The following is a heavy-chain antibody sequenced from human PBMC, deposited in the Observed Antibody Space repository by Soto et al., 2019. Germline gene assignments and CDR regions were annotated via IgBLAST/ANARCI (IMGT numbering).Heavy chain of an antibody. D-gene: IGHD2-15*01. CDR1: GYTFTSYG. CDR2: ISAYNGNT. V-gene: IGHV1-18*01. Sequence: ASVKVSCKASGYTFTSYGISWVRQAPGQGLEWMGWISAYNGNTNYAQKLQGRVTMTTDTSTSTAYMELRSLRSDDTAVYYCARDRRVMCSGGSCYSDWFDPWGQGTLVTVS. CDR3: ARDRRVMCSGGSCYSDWFDP. J-gene: IGHJ5*02.